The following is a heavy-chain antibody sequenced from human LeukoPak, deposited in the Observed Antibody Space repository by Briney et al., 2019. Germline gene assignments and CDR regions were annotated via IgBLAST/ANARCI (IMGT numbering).Heavy chain of an antibody. D-gene: IGHD3-22*01. CDR2: IYYSGST. J-gene: IGHJ6*03. Sequence: SETLSLTCTVSGGSISSSSYYWGWIRQPPGKGLEWIGSIYYSGSTYYNPSLKSRVTISVDTSKNQFSLKLSSVTAADTAVYYCARVSYYYDSSGYYGPNYYYYMDVWGKGTTVTISS. CDR1: GGSISSSSYY. CDR3: ARVSYYYDSSGYYGPNYYYYMDV. V-gene: IGHV4-39*07.